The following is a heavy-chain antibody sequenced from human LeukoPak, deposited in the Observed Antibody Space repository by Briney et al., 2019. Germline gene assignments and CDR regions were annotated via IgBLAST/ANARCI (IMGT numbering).Heavy chain of an antibody. J-gene: IGHJ6*03. Sequence: SGTLSLACAVYGGSFSGYYWSWIRQPPGKGLEWIGEINHSGSTNYNPSLKSRVTISVDTSKNQFSLKLSSVTAADTAVNYCARETRYCSSTSCYYYYYYMDVWGKGTTVTVSS. CDR2: INHSGST. CDR3: ARETRYCSSTSCYYYYYYMDV. CDR1: GGSFSGYY. D-gene: IGHD2-2*01. V-gene: IGHV4-34*01.